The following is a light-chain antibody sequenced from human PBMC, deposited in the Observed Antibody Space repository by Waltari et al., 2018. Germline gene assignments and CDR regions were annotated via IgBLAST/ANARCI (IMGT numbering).Light chain of an antibody. CDR2: YDS. V-gene: IGLV3-21*01. CDR3: QVWESGTDHHVE. Sequence: SYVLTQPPSVSVAAGQTARMTGGGKNIEAETVTWYQTRPAQAPILVISYDSDRPSGIPERFSGSNSGNTATLTISRVEAGDEADYYCQVWESGTDHHVEFGGGTKLTVL. J-gene: IGLJ2*01. CDR1: NIEAET.